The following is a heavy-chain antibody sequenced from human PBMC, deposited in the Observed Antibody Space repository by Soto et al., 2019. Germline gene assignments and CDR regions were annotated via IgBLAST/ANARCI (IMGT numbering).Heavy chain of an antibody. CDR2: IYYRGTT. Sequence: SETLSLTCSFSGASISNSRYFWGWMRQPPGRGLEWIASIYYRGTTFSSPSLKSRVTISVDTSKNQFSLQLTSVTAADTSVYYCARTCDYGDYLAENAAFDIWGQGTVVT. J-gene: IGHJ3*02. CDR3: ARTCDYGDYLAENAAFDI. V-gene: IGHV4-39*01. CDR1: GASISNSRYF. D-gene: IGHD4-17*01.